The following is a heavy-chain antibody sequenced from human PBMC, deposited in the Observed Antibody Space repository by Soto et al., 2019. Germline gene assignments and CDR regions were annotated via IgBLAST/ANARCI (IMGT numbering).Heavy chain of an antibody. V-gene: IGHV3-30*18. CDR1: GFTFSSYG. D-gene: IGHD2-15*01. Sequence: QVQLVESGGGVVQPGRSLRLSCAASGFTFSSYGMHWVRQAPGKGLEWVAVISYDGSNKYYADSVKGRFTISRDNSKNTLYLQMNRLRAEDTAVYYCAKDFRGRGYCSGGSCSQTSYYFDYWGQGTLVTVSS. CDR3: AKDFRGRGYCSGGSCSQTSYYFDY. J-gene: IGHJ4*02. CDR2: ISYDGSNK.